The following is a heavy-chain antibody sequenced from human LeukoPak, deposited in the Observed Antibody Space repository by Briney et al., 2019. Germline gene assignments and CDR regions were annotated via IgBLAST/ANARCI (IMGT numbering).Heavy chain of an antibody. CDR3: AKDPYPIVGATSYWYFDL. J-gene: IGHJ2*01. D-gene: IGHD1-26*01. CDR2: ISWNSGSI. CDR1: GFTFDDYA. Sequence: GRSLRLSCAASGFTFDDYAMHWVRQAPVKGLEWVSGISWNSGSIGYADSVKGRFTISRDNAKNSLYLQMNSLRAEDTALYYCAKDPYPIVGATSYWYFDLWGRGTLVTVSS. V-gene: IGHV3-9*01.